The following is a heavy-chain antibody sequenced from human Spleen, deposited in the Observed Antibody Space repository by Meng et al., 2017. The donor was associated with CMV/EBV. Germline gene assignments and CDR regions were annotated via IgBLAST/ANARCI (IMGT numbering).Heavy chain of an antibody. CDR2: ISGSGDST. V-gene: IGHV3-23*01. J-gene: IGHJ6*02. Sequence: GESLKISCAASGFTFNNYAMSWVRQAPGKGLEWVSVISGSGDSTYYADSVKGRFAISRDNSKNTLFLQMNSLGAEDTAVYYCARGGSYYDYYYGMDGWGQGTTVTVSS. CDR3: ARGGSYYDYYYGMDG. CDR1: GFTFNNYA. D-gene: IGHD1-26*01.